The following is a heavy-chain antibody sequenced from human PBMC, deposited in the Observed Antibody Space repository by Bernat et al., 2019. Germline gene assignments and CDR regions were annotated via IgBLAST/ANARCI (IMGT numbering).Heavy chain of an antibody. J-gene: IGHJ4*02. D-gene: IGHD2-15*01. CDR2: IYYSGST. CDR3: ARVGYCSGGSCYDDDY. CDR1: GGSISSSSYY. V-gene: IGHV4-39*01. Sequence: QLQLQESGPGLVKPSETLSLTCTVSGGSISSSSYYWGWIRQPPGKGLEWIGSIYYSGSTYYNPSLKSRVTISVDTSKDPFSLKLSSVTAADTAVYYCARVGYCSGGSCYDDDYWGQGTLVTVSS.